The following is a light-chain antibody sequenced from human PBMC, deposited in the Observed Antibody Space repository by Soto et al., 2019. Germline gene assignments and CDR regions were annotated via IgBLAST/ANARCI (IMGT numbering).Light chain of an antibody. Sequence: QSVLTQPASVSGSPGQSITIPCTGTSSDVGGYNYVSWYQQHPGKAPKLMIYEVSNRPSGVSNRFSGSKSGNTASLTISGLQAEDEADYYCSSYTSSILYVFGTGTKLTVL. V-gene: IGLV2-14*01. CDR1: SSDVGGYNY. CDR3: SSYTSSILYV. CDR2: EVS. J-gene: IGLJ1*01.